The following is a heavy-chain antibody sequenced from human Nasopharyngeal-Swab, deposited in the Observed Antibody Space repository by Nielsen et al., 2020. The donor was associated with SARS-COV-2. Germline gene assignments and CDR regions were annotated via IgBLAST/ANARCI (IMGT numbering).Heavy chain of an antibody. D-gene: IGHD3-10*01. CDR3: AKTNSGSYCN. V-gene: IGHV3-23*01. J-gene: IGHJ4*02. CDR1: GFTFKTYA. Sequence: GEPLKISCAASGFTFKTYAMTWVRQAPGKGLEWVSVISGSGGSTYYTDSVKGRFTISRDNSKSTLYLQMNSLRAEDTAVYYCAKTNSGSYCNWGQGTLVTVSS. CDR2: ISGSGGST.